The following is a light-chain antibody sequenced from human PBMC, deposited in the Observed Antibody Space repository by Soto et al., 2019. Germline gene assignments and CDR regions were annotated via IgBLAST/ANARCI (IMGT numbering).Light chain of an antibody. CDR3: QQYNDLLLT. Sequence: DIRVTQSPSSLSASIGDRVTIACQASRGIGTHLNWYQQKPGKAPKLLIYHASSLDTGVPPRFSGSGSGTHFTFTISRLEPEDIATYYCQQYNDLLLTFGGGTKVEIK. CDR1: RGIGTH. CDR2: HAS. J-gene: IGKJ4*01. V-gene: IGKV1-33*01.